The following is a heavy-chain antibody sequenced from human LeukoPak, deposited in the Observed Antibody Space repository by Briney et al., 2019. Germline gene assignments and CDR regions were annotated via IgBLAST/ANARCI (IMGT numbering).Heavy chain of an antibody. CDR3: ARGPSASRGVDVPTMDV. Sequence: ASVKVSCKASGYTFTTYDINWVRQASGQGLEWMGWMSPNSGNTGYAQKFQGRVTMTRNTSISTAYMDLSSLRSEDTAVYYCARGPSASRGVDVPTMDVWGRGTTVIVSS. CDR2: MSPNSGNT. CDR1: GYTFTTYD. D-gene: IGHD3-3*01. V-gene: IGHV1-8*01. J-gene: IGHJ6*03.